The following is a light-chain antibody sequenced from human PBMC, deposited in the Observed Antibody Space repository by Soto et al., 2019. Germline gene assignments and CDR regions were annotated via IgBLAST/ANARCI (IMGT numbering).Light chain of an antibody. J-gene: IGKJ5*01. Sequence: EIVLTQSPGTLSLSPGERATLSRRASQSVSSSYLAWYQQKPGQAPSLLIYGASRRATGIPDRFSGSGSGTDFTLTISRLEPEDFAVYYCQQYDSSPITFGQGTRLEI. CDR3: QQYDSSPIT. V-gene: IGKV3-20*01. CDR2: GAS. CDR1: QSVSSSY.